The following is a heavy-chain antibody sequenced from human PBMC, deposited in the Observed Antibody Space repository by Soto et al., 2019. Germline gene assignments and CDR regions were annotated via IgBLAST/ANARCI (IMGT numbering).Heavy chain of an antibody. V-gene: IGHV3-30*18. Sequence: QVQLEESGGGVAQPGRSLRLSCAASGFAFSSYAMHWVRQAPGKGLEWLTVISYDGSNRYYADSVRGRFTISRDNSKDTLFLEMNSLRVEDTAMYFCAKPPLGLVQTPSLDYWGQGTLVHVSS. CDR1: GFAFSSYA. CDR2: ISYDGSNR. D-gene: IGHD1-26*01. J-gene: IGHJ4*02. CDR3: AKPPLGLVQTPSLDY.